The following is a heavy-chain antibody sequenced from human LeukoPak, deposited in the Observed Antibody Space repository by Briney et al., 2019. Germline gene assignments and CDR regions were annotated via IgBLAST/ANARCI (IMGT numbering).Heavy chain of an antibody. Sequence: SETLSLTCTVSGGSISIYYWSWIRQPPGKGLEWIGCIYYSGSTNYSPSLKSRVAISIDTSKNQFSLKLSSVTAADTAVYYCARGLMMAVAGRGEFHYWGQGTLVTVSS. CDR1: GGSISIYY. V-gene: IGHV4-59*01. D-gene: IGHD6-13*01. J-gene: IGHJ4*02. CDR3: ARGLMMAVAGRGEFHY. CDR2: IYYSGST.